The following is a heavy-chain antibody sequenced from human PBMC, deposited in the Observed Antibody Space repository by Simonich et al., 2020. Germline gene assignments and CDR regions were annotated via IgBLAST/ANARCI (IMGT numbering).Heavy chain of an antibody. V-gene: IGHV1-18*01. CDR2: DRAYTGNT. D-gene: IGHD6-13*01. CDR1: GYTCTRYG. CDR3: ARDQGGRAAAATDY. J-gene: IGHJ4*02. Sequence: QVQLVQSGAEVKKPGASVKVSCKASGYTCTRYGISWVRQAPGQGLEWMGLDRAYTGNTHLAHKLQGRVTRTTDTSTSTAYMELRSLRSDDTAVYYCARDQGGRAAAATDYWGQGTLVTVSS.